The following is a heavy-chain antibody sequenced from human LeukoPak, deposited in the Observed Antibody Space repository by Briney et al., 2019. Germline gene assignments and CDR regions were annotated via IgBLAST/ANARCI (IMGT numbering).Heavy chain of an antibody. J-gene: IGHJ3*02. Sequence: RASVRVSCKVSRYTFTGYYLHWVRQAPGQGPEWMGQMNPNSGGTNYAQKFQGRVTMARDTSISTAYMELTRLRSDDTAVYYCARDSPIMGTFYAFDIWGQGTMVTVS. CDR3: ARDSPIMGTFYAFDI. D-gene: IGHD2/OR15-2a*01. CDR1: RYTFTGYY. CDR2: MNPNSGGT. V-gene: IGHV1-2*06.